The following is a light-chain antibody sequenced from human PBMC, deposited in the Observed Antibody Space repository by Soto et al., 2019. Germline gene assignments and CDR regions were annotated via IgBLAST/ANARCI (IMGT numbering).Light chain of an antibody. V-gene: IGLV2-8*01. Sequence: QSALTQPPSASGSLGQSVTISCTGTSSDVGGYNYVSWHQQHPGKAPKLMIYEVTKRPSGVPDRFSGSKSGNTASLTVSGLQAEDEADYYCSSFAGGDNPVLFGGGTK. CDR1: SSDVGGYNY. CDR3: SSFAGGDNPVL. J-gene: IGLJ2*01. CDR2: EVT.